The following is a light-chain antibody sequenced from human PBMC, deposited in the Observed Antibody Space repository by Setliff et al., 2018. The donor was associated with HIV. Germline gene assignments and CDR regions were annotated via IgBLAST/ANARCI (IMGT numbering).Light chain of an antibody. Sequence: SALTQPASVSGSPGQSITISCTGTSSDVGGYNYVSWYQQHPGKAPKLMIYEVSNRPSGVSNRFSGSKSGNTASLTISGLQAEDEADYYCSSYTSTTLYVFGTGTKVT. CDR2: EVS. CDR3: SSYTSTTLYV. V-gene: IGLV2-14*01. J-gene: IGLJ1*01. CDR1: SSDVGGYNY.